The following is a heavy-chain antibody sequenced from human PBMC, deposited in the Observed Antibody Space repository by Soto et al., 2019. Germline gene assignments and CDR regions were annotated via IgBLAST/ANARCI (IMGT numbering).Heavy chain of an antibody. CDR2: ISSSSSYI. Sequence: PGGSLRLSCAASGFTFSSYSMNWVRQAPGKGLEWVSSISSSSSYIYYADSVKGRFTISRDNAKNSLYLQMNSLRAEDTAVYYCAGDSSGWYAFFDIWGQGTMVTVSS. D-gene: IGHD6-19*01. CDR1: GFTFSSYS. J-gene: IGHJ3*02. CDR3: AGDSSGWYAFFDI. V-gene: IGHV3-21*01.